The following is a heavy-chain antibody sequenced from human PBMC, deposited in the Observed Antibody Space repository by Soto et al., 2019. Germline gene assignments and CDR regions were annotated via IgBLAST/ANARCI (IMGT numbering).Heavy chain of an antibody. CDR2: IIPIFGTA. D-gene: IGHD5-18*01. V-gene: IGHV1-69*13. CDR1: GGIFSSYA. Sequence: GASVKVSCKASGGIFSSYAISWVRQAPGQGLEWMGGIIPIFGTANYAQKFQGRVTITADESTSTAYMELSSLRSEDTAVYYCAREASAYSYGYNYFDYWGQGTLVTVSS. CDR3: AREASAYSYGYNYFDY. J-gene: IGHJ4*02.